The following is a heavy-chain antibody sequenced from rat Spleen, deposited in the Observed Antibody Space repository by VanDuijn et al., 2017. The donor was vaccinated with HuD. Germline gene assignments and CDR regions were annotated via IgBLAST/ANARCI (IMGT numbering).Heavy chain of an antibody. V-gene: IGHV5-20*01. CDR2: ISYDGGST. J-gene: IGHJ2*01. CDR1: GFTFSDYY. CDR3: TTDARGPFDY. Sequence: EVQLVESGGGLVQPGRSLKLSCAASGFTFSDYYMAWVRQAPTKGLEWVASISYDGGSTYYRDSVKGRFTISRDNAKSSLYLQMDSLRSEDTATYYWTTDARGPFDYWGQGVMVTVSS.